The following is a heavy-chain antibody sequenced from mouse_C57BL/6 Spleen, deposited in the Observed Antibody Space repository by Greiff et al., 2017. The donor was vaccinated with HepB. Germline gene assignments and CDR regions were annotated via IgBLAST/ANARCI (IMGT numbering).Heavy chain of an antibody. Sequence: QVQLQQPGAELVKPGASVKMSCKASGYTFTSYWITWVKQRPGQGLEWIGDIYPGSGSTNYNEKFKSKATLTVDTSSSTAYMQLSSLTSEDSAVYYCARWYYGSSPFAYWGQGTLVTVSA. D-gene: IGHD1-1*01. V-gene: IGHV1-55*01. J-gene: IGHJ3*01. CDR2: IYPGSGST. CDR3: ARWYYGSSPFAY. CDR1: GYTFTSYW.